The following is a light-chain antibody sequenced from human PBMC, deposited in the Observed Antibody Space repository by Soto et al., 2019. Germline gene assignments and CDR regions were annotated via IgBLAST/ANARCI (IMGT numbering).Light chain of an antibody. Sequence: QSVLAQPPSASGSPGQSVTISCTGTRSDVGGYNYVSWYQQYPGKAPKLIIYEVNNRPSGLSNRFSGSKSGNTASLTISGLQAEDEADYYCSSYSISDTPYVFGGGTKVTVL. J-gene: IGLJ1*01. CDR2: EVN. CDR1: RSDVGGYNY. CDR3: SSYSISDTPYV. V-gene: IGLV2-14*01.